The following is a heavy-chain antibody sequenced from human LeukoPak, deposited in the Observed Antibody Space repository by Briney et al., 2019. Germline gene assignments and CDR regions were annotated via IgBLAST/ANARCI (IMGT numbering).Heavy chain of an antibody. CDR1: GGSISSYY. Sequence: PSETLSLTCTVSGGSISSYYWSWIRQPAGKGLEWIGRIYTSGSTNYNPSLKSRVTMSVDTSKNQFSLKLSSVTAADTAVYYCARGAYYYGSGGNWFDPWGQGTLVTVSS. V-gene: IGHV4-4*07. CDR2: IYTSGST. J-gene: IGHJ5*02. CDR3: ARGAYYYGSGGNWFDP. D-gene: IGHD3-10*01.